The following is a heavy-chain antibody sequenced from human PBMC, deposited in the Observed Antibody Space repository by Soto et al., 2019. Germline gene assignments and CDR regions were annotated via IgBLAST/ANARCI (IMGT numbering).Heavy chain of an antibody. V-gene: IGHV4-31*03. Sequence: PSETLSLTCTVSGGSISSGGYYWSWIRQHPGKGLEWIGYIYYSGSTYYNPSLKSRVTISVDTSKNQFSLKLSSVTAADTAVYYCARDVVVTATPSDYYYYYGMDVWGQGTTVTVS. CDR1: GGSISSGGYY. CDR3: ARDVVVTATPSDYYYYYGMDV. D-gene: IGHD2-21*02. CDR2: IYYSGST. J-gene: IGHJ6*02.